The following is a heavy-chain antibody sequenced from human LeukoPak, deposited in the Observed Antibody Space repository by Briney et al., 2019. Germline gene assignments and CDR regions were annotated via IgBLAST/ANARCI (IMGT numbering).Heavy chain of an antibody. CDR3: ARDLPFED. CDR1: GYTFIAYH. Sequence: ASVKVPCKASGYTFIAYHMHWVRQAPGQGLEWMGRIRPSSGATNYAQRFQGRVTLTRDTSINTAYMELSRLTSDDTAVYYCARDLPFEDWGQGTLVTVSS. V-gene: IGHV1-2*06. D-gene: IGHD2/OR15-2a*01. CDR2: IRPSSGAT. J-gene: IGHJ4*02.